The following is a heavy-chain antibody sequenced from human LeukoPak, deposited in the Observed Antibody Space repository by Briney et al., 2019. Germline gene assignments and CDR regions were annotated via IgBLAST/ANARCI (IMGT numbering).Heavy chain of an antibody. CDR1: GGSISSGSYY. CDR3: ARGGDRFDY. D-gene: IGHD4-17*01. Sequence: PSQTLSLTCTVSGGSISSGSYYWSWIRPPAGQELEWIGRIYTSGSTNYNPSLKSRVTISVDTSKNQFSLKLSSVSAADTAVYYCARGGDRFDYWGQGTLVTVSS. CDR2: IYTSGST. V-gene: IGHV4-61*02. J-gene: IGHJ4*02.